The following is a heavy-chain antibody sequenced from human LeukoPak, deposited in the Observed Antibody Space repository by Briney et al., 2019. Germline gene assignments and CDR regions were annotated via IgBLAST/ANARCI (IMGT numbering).Heavy chain of an antibody. D-gene: IGHD1-26*01. V-gene: IGHV4-59*12. Sequence: SETLSLTCTVSGGSISSYYWSWIRQPPGKGLEWIGYIYYSGSTNYNPSLKSRVTISVDTSKNQFSLKLSSVTAADTAVYYCARLKGLGSYFPRDYYYYMDVWGKGTTVTVSS. CDR1: GGSISSYY. CDR2: IYYSGST. CDR3: ARLKGLGSYFPRDYYYYMDV. J-gene: IGHJ6*03.